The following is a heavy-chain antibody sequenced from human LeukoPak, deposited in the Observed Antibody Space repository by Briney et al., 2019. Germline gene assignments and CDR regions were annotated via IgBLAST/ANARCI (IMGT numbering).Heavy chain of an antibody. CDR2: IYYSGNT. D-gene: IGHD6-13*01. CDR1: GGSVSSGGYY. CDR3: ARVIAAAGTDY. V-gene: IGHV4-31*03. Sequence: SQTLSLTCTVSGGSVSSGGYYWSWIRQHPRKGLEWIGYIYYSGNTYYNPSLKSRVTISVDTSKNQFSLKLSSVTAADTAVYYCARVIAAAGTDYWGQGTLVTVSS. J-gene: IGHJ4*02.